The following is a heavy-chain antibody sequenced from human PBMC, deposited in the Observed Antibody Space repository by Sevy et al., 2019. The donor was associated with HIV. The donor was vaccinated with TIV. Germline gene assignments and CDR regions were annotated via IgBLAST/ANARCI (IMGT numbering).Heavy chain of an antibody. CDR1: GATFSGSA. D-gene: IGHD3-10*01. Sequence: GESLKISCAASGATFSGSAIHWVRQPSGKGLVWVGRIRSRAKNYVTEYGAPVKGRFSISRDDSKNTTYLQMNSLKTEDTAIYFCTSGGFSQKTGLYVDYWGPGTLVTVSS. CDR2: IRSRAKNYVT. V-gene: IGHV3-73*01. CDR3: TSGGFSQKTGLYVDY. J-gene: IGHJ4*02.